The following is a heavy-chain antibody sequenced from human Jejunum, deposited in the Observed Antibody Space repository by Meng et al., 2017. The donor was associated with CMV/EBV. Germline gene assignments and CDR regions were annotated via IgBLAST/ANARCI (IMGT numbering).Heavy chain of an antibody. J-gene: IGHJ3*01. D-gene: IGHD3-9*01. CDR3: AAPGTHWFKPFDF. Sequence: EVHLVVSGGGLVKPGVSLRLSCAASGFSFSTHSMNWVRQAPGKGLEWVSGITSSGTSTYYADSVKGRSTISRDNSKNTLYLQMNSLRAEDTAIYYCAAPGTHWFKPFDFWGQGTMVTVSS. CDR1: GFSFSTHS. CDR2: ITSSGTST. V-gene: IGHV3-23*04.